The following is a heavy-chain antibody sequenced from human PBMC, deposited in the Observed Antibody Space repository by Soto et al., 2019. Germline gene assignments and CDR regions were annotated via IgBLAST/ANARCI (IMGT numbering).Heavy chain of an antibody. CDR3: AIHPYDFWSGYRDYYYYYGMDV. CDR2: IYPGDSDT. D-gene: IGHD3-3*01. Sequence: GESLKISCKGSGYSFSNYWIGWVRQMPGKGLEWMGIIYPGDSDTRYSPSFQGRVTISADKSISTAYLQWSSLKASDTAMYYCAIHPYDFWSGYRDYYYYYGMDVWGQGTTVTVSS. J-gene: IGHJ6*02. V-gene: IGHV5-51*01. CDR1: GYSFSNYW.